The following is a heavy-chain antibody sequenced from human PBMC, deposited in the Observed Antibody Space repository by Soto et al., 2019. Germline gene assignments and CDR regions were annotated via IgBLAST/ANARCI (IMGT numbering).Heavy chain of an antibody. V-gene: IGHV3-48*02. CDR2: ISSSSSTI. CDR1: GFTFSSYS. Sequence: PGGSLRLSCAASGFTFSSYSMNWVRQAPGKGLEWVSYISSSSSTIYYADSVKGRFTISRDNAKNSLYLQMNSLRDEDTAVYYCAREGTRGGFLNWFDPWGPGTLVTVSS. D-gene: IGHD3-10*01. CDR3: AREGTRGGFLNWFDP. J-gene: IGHJ5*02.